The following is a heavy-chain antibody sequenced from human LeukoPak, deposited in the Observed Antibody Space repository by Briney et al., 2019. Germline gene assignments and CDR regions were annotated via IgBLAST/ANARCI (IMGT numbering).Heavy chain of an antibody. CDR1: GFTFSSYA. J-gene: IGHJ4*02. V-gene: IGHV3-23*01. D-gene: IGHD4-17*01. Sequence: GGSPRLSCAASGFTFSSYAMSWVRQAPGKGLEWVSAISGSGGSTYYADSVKGRFTISRDNSKNTLYLQMNSLRAEDTAVYYCAKDPPYGDYVFHYYFDYWGQGTLVTVSS. CDR2: ISGSGGST. CDR3: AKDPPYGDYVFHYYFDY.